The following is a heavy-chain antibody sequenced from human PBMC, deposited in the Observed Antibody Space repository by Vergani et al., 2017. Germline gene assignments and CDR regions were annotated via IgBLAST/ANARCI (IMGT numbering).Heavy chain of an antibody. CDR2: IIPIFGTA. J-gene: IGHJ5*02. Sequence: QVQLVQSGAEVKKPGSSVKASCKASGGTFSSYAISWVRQAPGQGLEWMGGIIPIFGTANYAQKFQGRVTITADESTSTAYMELSSLRSEDTAVYYCARDTGAYCGGDCYGWFDPWGQGTLVTVSS. CDR1: GGTFSSYA. D-gene: IGHD2-21*02. CDR3: ARDTGAYCGGDCYGWFDP. V-gene: IGHV1-69*12.